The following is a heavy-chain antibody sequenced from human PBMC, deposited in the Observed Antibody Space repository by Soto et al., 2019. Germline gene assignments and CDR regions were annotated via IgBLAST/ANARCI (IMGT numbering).Heavy chain of an antibody. Sequence: KPSETLSLTCAVYGGSFSGYYWSWIRQPPGKGLEWIGEINHSGSTNYNPSLKSRVTISVDTSKNQFSLKLSSVTAADTAVYYCARSRPPSSSYFRYYYYGMDVWGQGTTVTVSS. V-gene: IGHV4-34*01. D-gene: IGHD6-6*01. CDR2: INHSGST. CDR3: ARSRPPSSSYFRYYYYGMDV. J-gene: IGHJ6*02. CDR1: GGSFSGYY.